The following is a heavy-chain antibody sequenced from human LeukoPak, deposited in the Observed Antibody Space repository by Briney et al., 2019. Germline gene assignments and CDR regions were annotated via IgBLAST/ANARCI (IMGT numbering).Heavy chain of an antibody. Sequence: GGSLRLSRAASGFTVSSNYMSWVRQAPGKGLEWVSVIYSGGSTYYADSVKGRFTISRDNSKNSLYLQMNSLRGEDTAVYYCAKDGSPDYYDSSGYYCDYWGQGTLVTVSS. D-gene: IGHD3-22*01. CDR2: IYSGGST. V-gene: IGHV3-53*01. CDR1: GFTVSSNY. J-gene: IGHJ4*02. CDR3: AKDGSPDYYDSSGYYCDY.